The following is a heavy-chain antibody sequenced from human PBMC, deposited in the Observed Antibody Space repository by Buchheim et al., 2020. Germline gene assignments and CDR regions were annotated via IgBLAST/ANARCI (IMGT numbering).Heavy chain of an antibody. V-gene: IGHV3-30-3*01. CDR2: YDGSNK. J-gene: IGHJ4*02. D-gene: IGHD2-15*01. CDR3: ARGKCSGGSCYSGLSFDY. CDR1: GFTFSSYA. Sequence: QVQLVESGGGVVQPGRSLRLSCAASGFTFSSYAMNWVRQAPGKGLEWVAVYDGSNKYYADSVKGRFTISRDNSKNTLYLQMNSLRAEDTAVYYCARGKCSGGSCYSGLSFDYWCQGIL.